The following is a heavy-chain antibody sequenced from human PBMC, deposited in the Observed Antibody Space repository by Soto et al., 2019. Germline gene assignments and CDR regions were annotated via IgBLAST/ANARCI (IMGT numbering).Heavy chain of an antibody. CDR2: IYYSGST. Sequence: SETLSLTCTVSGGSISSGGYYWSWIRQPPGKGLEWIGYIYYSGSTNYNPSLKSRVTISVDTPKNQFSLKLSSVTAADTAVYYCARVEGYDYYYYGMDVWGQGTTVTVSS. V-gene: IGHV4-61*08. CDR3: ARVEGYDYYYYGMDV. J-gene: IGHJ6*02. CDR1: GGSISSGGYY. D-gene: IGHD5-18*01.